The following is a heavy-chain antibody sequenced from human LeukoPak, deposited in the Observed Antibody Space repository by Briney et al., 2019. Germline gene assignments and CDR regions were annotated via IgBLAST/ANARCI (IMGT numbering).Heavy chain of an antibody. CDR1: GYTFTGYY. J-gene: IGHJ4*02. V-gene: IGHV1-2*02. CDR2: INPNSGGT. D-gene: IGHD3-22*01. Sequence: ASVKVSCKASGYTFTGYYMHWVRQAPGQGLEWMGWINPNSGGTNYAQKFQGRVTMTRDTSISTAYMELSRLRSDDTAVYYCARGTYYYDSSGYSDFDYWGQGTLVTVSS. CDR3: ARGTYYYDSSGYSDFDY.